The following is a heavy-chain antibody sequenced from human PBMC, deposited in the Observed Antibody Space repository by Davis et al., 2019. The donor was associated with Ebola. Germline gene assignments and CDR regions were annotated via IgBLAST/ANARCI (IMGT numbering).Heavy chain of an antibody. V-gene: IGHV5-51*01. CDR2: IYPGDSDT. Sequence: GESLKISCKGSFYPFPTYWIGWVRQMPGKGLEWMGIIYPGDSDTRYSPSFQGQVTISADKSISTAYLQWSSLKASDTAMYYCARRGGWSGAFLDYWGQGTLVTVSS. J-gene: IGHJ4*02. CDR3: ARRGGWSGAFLDY. CDR1: FYPFPTYW. D-gene: IGHD3-3*02.